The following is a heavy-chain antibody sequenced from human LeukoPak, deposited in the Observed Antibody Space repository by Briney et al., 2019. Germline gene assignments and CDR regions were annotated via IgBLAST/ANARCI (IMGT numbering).Heavy chain of an antibody. CDR3: ARAGWNDWELNY. D-gene: IGHD1-1*01. CDR2: VYYSGNT. CDR1: GGSISGYY. J-gene: IGHJ4*02. Sequence: PSEAVSLTCTVSGGSISGYYWTWIRQPPGKGLEWIGYVYYSGNTNYNPSLKSRVTISVHASKKQLSLRLSSVTAADTAVYYCARAGWNDWELNYWGQGTLVTVS. V-gene: IGHV4-59*01.